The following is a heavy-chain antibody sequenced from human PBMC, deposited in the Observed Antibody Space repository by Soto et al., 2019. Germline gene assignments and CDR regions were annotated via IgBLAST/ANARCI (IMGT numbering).Heavy chain of an antibody. J-gene: IGHJ6*01. CDR3: AREGGSGRRYYYCGMDV. V-gene: IGHV1-69*01. CDR1: GGTFSSYA. D-gene: IGHD6-19*01. Sequence: QVQLVQSGAEVKKPGSSVKVSCKASGGTFSSYAISWVRQAPGQGLEWMGGIIPIFGTANYAQKFQGRVTITADESTSTAYMEQSSLRSEDTAVYCCAREGGSGRRYYYCGMDVWGQGTTVTAST. CDR2: IIPIFGTA.